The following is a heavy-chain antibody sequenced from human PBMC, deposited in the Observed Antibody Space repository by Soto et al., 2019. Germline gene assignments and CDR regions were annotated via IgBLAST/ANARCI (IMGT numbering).Heavy chain of an antibody. V-gene: IGHV4-59*01. J-gene: IGHJ6*03. Sequence: SETLSLTCTVSGGSISSYYLSWIRQPPGKGLEWIGYIYYSGSTNYNPSLKSRVTISVDTSKNQFSLKLSSVTAADTAVYYCARVSGYGDYYYYYMDVWGKGTTVTVSS. CDR1: GGSISSYY. CDR2: IYYSGST. CDR3: ARVSGYGDYYYYYMDV. D-gene: IGHD5-12*01.